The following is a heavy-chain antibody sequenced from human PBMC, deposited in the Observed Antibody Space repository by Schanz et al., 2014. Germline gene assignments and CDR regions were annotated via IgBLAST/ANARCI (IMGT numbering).Heavy chain of an antibody. CDR3: ARKMKLGVYGGKEHDSLDI. D-gene: IGHD4-17*01. CDR1: GFTFSSHW. J-gene: IGHJ3*02. CDR2: INSVGSNT. Sequence: EVQLVESGGGLVQPGGSLRLSCAASGFTFSSHWMHWVRQDPGKGLVWVARINSVGSNTDYADSVTGRFTISRDNAKNTLYLQMNTQRAEDTAVYYCARKMKLGVYGGKEHDSLDIWGQGTMVTVSS. V-gene: IGHV3-74*02.